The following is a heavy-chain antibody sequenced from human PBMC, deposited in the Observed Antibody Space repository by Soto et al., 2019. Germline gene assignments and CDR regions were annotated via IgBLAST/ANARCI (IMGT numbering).Heavy chain of an antibody. J-gene: IGHJ3*02. Sequence: QSWGSLGLSCVPSEFTFNGSAMHRVRQAPGKGLEWVAVISYDGNNKYYIDSVRGRFTISVDQSKSTLFLQMDSLRPEDRAVYYCARAQDGDYTTQLGNAFDIWGQGTMVTVSS. D-gene: IGHD4-17*01. CDR3: ARAQDGDYTTQLGNAFDI. V-gene: IGHV3-30-3*01. CDR2: ISYDGNNK. CDR1: EFTFNGSA.